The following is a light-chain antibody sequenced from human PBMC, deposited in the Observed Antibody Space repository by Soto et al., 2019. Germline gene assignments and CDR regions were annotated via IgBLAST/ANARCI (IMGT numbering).Light chain of an antibody. CDR3: EQYGSTPPT. J-gene: IGKJ1*01. CDR1: QSVSSSY. Sequence: EIVLTQSPGTLSLSPGERATLSCRASQSVSSSYLAWYQQKPGQAPRLLIYGASTRASGIPDRFSGSGSGTDFTLIVSRLEPVDFAVYFCEQYGSTPPTFGQGTK. CDR2: GAS. V-gene: IGKV3-20*01.